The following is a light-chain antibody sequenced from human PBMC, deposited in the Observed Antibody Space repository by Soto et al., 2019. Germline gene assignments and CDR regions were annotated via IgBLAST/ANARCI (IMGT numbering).Light chain of an antibody. Sequence: QSALTQPASVSGSPGQSITISCTGTSSDVGAYNYVSWYQQHPDKAPKLMIYEVNNRPSGLSNRFSGSKSGNTASLTISGLQDEDEVDYYCTSYTSSSSWVFGGGTKLTVL. CDR1: SSDVGAYNY. CDR2: EVN. CDR3: TSYTSSSSWV. V-gene: IGLV2-14*01. J-gene: IGLJ3*02.